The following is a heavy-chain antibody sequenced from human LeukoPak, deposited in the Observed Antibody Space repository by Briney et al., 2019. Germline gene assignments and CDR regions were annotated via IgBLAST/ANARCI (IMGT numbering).Heavy chain of an antibody. V-gene: IGHV4-39*07. CDR3: ARAPSSPRPQYYFDY. CDR2: IYHSGST. D-gene: IGHD2-15*01. J-gene: IGHJ4*02. CDR1: GGSISNSSYY. Sequence: SETLSLTCTVSGGSISNSSYYWGWIRQPPGKGLEWIGYIYHSGSTYYNPSLKSRVTISVDRSKNQFSLKLSSVTAADTAVYYCARAPSSPRPQYYFDYWGQGTLVTVSS.